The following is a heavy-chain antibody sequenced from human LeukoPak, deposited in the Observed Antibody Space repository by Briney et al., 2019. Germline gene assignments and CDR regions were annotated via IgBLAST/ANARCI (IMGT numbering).Heavy chain of an antibody. J-gene: IGHJ4*02. Sequence: GGSLRLSCAASGFTVSSNYMSWVRQAPGKGLEWVSVIYSGGSTYYADSVKGRFTISRGNSKNTLYLQMNSLRAEDTAVYYCAREIGYSYGYVVVRDWGQGTLVTVSS. V-gene: IGHV3-66*01. D-gene: IGHD5-18*01. CDR1: GFTVSSNY. CDR3: AREIGYSYGYVVVRD. CDR2: IYSGGST.